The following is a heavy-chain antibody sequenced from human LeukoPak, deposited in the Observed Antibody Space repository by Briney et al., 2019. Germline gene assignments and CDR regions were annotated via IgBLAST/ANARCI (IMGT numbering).Heavy chain of an antibody. D-gene: IGHD3-10*01. CDR3: ARGPEDYGSGSWLDV. Sequence: NTSETLSLTCTVSGGSISSYYWSWIRQPPGKGLEWIGYIYYSGSTNYNPSLKSRVPISVDTSKNQFSLKLSSVTAADTAVYYCARGPEDYGSGSWLDVWGKGTTVTISS. CDR1: GGSISSYY. CDR2: IYYSGST. J-gene: IGHJ6*04. V-gene: IGHV4-59*01.